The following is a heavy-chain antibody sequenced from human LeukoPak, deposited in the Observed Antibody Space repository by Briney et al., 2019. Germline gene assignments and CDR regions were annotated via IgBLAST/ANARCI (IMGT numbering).Heavy chain of an antibody. CDR3: VRSIIKGEGDFDY. D-gene: IGHD3-16*01. CDR1: GFTFSSYS. Sequence: SGGSLRLSCAASGFTFSSYSMNWVRQAPGKGLEWVSSISSSSSYIYYADSVKGRFTISRDNAKNSLYLQMNSLRAEDTAVYYCVRSIIKGEGDFDYWGQGTLVTVSS. V-gene: IGHV3-21*01. J-gene: IGHJ4*02. CDR2: ISSSSSYI.